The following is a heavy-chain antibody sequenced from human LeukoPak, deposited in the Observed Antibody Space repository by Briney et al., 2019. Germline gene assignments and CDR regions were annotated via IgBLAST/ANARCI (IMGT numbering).Heavy chain of an antibody. J-gene: IGHJ4*02. CDR3: ARDSYYYDSSGYYLYYFDY. CDR2: ISSSGSTI. D-gene: IGHD3-22*01. Sequence: GSLRLSCAASGFPFSSYSINWVRQAPGKGLEWVSYISSSGSTIYYADSVKGRFTISRDNAKNSLYLQMNSLRDEDTAMYYCARDSYYYDSSGYYLYYFDYWGQGTLVTVSS. CDR1: GFPFSSYS. V-gene: IGHV3-48*02.